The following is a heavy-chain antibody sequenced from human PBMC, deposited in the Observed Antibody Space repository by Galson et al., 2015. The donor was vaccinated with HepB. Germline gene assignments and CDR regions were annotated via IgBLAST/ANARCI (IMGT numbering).Heavy chain of an antibody. CDR3: VRHASGSYAHGWFDP. CDR1: GFNFNDYS. V-gene: IGHV3-48*02. Sequence: SLRLSCAASGFNFNDYSMNWIRQAPGKGLEWLAYIMSSGTKQYADSVKGRFPISRDKDKKSVYLQINSLRDEDTAVYYCVRHASGSYAHGWFDPWGQGTLVTVSS. CDR2: IMSSGTK. D-gene: IGHD1-26*01. J-gene: IGHJ5*02.